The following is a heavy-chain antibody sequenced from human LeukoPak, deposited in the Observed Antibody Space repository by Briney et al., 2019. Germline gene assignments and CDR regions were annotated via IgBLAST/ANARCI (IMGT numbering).Heavy chain of an antibody. D-gene: IGHD3-16*01. CDR3: AKGGDLNLGFDFDY. CDR2: ISDTSSTI. J-gene: IGHJ4*02. Sequence: GGSLRLSCEASGFIFSTYSMSWFRQAPGKGLEWVSYISDTSSTIYYADSVKGRFTISRDNSKNTLYLQMNSLRAEDTAVYYCAKGGDLNLGFDFDYWGQGTLVTVSS. CDR1: GFIFSTYS. V-gene: IGHV3-48*01.